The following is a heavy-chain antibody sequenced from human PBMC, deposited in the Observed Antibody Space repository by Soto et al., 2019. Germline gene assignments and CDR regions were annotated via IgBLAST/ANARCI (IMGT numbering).Heavy chain of an antibody. CDR2: FVYNGCT. V-gene: IGHV4-59*01. CDR1: GESISRYY. J-gene: IGHJ3*01. CDR3: ARMVCGSLNCDKHYGLSM. D-gene: IGHD3-10*01. Sequence: QVQLQESGPGLAKPSETLSVTCTVSGESISRYYWNWIRQPPGKCLEWIGDFVYNGCTNYNPSLESRVTISAYSSNNQFSLNLTSVTAADTALSYFARMVCGSLNCDKHYGLSMWGQGIMVIVSS.